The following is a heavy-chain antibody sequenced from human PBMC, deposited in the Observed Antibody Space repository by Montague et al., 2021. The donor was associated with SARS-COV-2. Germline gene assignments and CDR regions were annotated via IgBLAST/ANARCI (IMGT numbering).Heavy chain of an antibody. CDR1: GGSISSYY. J-gene: IGHJ4*02. CDR2: IYYTGST. V-gene: IGHV4-59*01. D-gene: IGHD1-1*01. Sequence: SETLSLTCTVSGGSISSYYWSWIRQPPGKGLEWIGYIYYTGSTKYNPSLKSRVTMSLDRPTNRFSLRLNSVTAADTAVYYCARAQNTCFIANCVNYFDFWGLGAKVTVSS. CDR3: ARAQNTCFIANCVNYFDF.